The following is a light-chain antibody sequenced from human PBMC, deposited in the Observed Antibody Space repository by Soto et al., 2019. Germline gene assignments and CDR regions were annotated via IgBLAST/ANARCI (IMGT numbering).Light chain of an antibody. Sequence: DIILTQSPATLSLSPGDRATLSCRASQSISIYLAWYQQRPGQAPRLLIYDTSIRATGIPHRFSGSGSGTDFPLTLSSLEPEDFAVYYCQQRFNWWTFGQGTKVEVK. CDR1: QSISIY. CDR2: DTS. V-gene: IGKV3-11*01. J-gene: IGKJ1*01. CDR3: QQRFNWWT.